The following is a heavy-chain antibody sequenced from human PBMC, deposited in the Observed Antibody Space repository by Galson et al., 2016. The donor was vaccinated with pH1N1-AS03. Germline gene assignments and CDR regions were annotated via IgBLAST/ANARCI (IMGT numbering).Heavy chain of an antibody. Sequence: SVKVSCKASGYTFTGYYMHWVRQAPGQGLEWMGRINPNTGNPTYAQGFTGRFVFSSERSVSTAYLQISSLKAEDTAVYYCAGARTTATKGEIGFWGQGTLVTVSS. D-gene: IGHD4-11*01. CDR2: INPNTGNP. V-gene: IGHV7-4-1*02. CDR3: AGARTTATKGEIGF. J-gene: IGHJ4*02. CDR1: GYTFTGYY.